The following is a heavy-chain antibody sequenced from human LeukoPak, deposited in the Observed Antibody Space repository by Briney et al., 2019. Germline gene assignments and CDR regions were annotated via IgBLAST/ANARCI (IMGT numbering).Heavy chain of an antibody. V-gene: IGHV1-46*01. D-gene: IGHD6-13*01. CDR1: GYTFTTYY. Sequence: GASVKVSCKASGYTFTTYYIHWVRQAPGQGLEWMGIINPTGGSTNYAKQFQGRVTMTRDTSTRTVFMGLNSLRSEDTAVYYCALYSSTWYWGQGTLVTVSS. CDR2: INPTGGST. CDR3: ALYSSTWY. J-gene: IGHJ4*02.